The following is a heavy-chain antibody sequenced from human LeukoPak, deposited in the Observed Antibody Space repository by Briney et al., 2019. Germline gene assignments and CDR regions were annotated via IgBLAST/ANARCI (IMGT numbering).Heavy chain of an antibody. V-gene: IGHV1-8*01. Sequence: GASVKVSCKASGYTFTSYDINWVRQATGQGLEWMGWMNPNSGNTGYAQKFQGRVTMARNTSISTAYMELSSLRSEDTAVYYCARGPYYGFPADYWGQGTLVTVSS. CDR3: ARGPYYGFPADY. D-gene: IGHD3-10*01. J-gene: IGHJ4*02. CDR1: GYTFTSYD. CDR2: MNPNSGNT.